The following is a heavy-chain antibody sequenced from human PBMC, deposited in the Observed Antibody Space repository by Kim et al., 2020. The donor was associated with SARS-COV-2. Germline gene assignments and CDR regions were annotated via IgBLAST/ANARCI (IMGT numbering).Heavy chain of an antibody. J-gene: IGHJ3*01. Sequence: GGSLRLSCAASGFTFSSYAVSWVRQAPGKGLEWVSSISSRGLNTYYADSVEGRFTTSRDNSQDTLHLQMTSLRADDTAIYYCTRDRFLDRTEAFDFWGQGTTVIVFS. V-gene: IGHV3-23*01. D-gene: IGHD1-1*01. CDR2: ISSRGLNT. CDR3: TRDRFLDRTEAFDF. CDR1: GFTFSSYA.